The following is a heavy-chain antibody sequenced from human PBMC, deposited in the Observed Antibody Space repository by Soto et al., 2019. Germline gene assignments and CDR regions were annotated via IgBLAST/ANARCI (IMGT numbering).Heavy chain of an antibody. J-gene: IGHJ4*02. CDR1: GFIFSDYD. V-gene: IGHV3-11*05. CDR2: VSVSGTHT. CDR3: VRQKGTY. Sequence: HVQLVESGGGLVKHGGSLRLSCAASGFIFSDYDMTWMRQAPGKGLECVSYVSVSGTHTEYADSVKGRFTISRDNAKNSLYLQMCNLRAEDTAVYYCVRQKGTYWGQGTLLTVSS.